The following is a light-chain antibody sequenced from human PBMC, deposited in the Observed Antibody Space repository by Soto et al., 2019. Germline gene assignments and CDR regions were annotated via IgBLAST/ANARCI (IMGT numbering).Light chain of an antibody. CDR1: QRVNSY. Sequence: EIVLTQSPATLSLSRGERATLSCRASQRVNSYLAWYPQNPGQAPRLLLSDASNRATGIPARFSGSGSGTDFTLTIRSLEPDDFACYYCQQRSNWLFTFGPGTKVDIK. V-gene: IGKV3-11*01. J-gene: IGKJ3*01. CDR3: QQRSNWLFT. CDR2: DAS.